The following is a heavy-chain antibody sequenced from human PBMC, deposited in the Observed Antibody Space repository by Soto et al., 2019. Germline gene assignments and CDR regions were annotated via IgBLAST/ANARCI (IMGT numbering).Heavy chain of an antibody. CDR2: IIPIFGTA. V-gene: IGHV1-69*13. J-gene: IGHJ5*02. Sequence: SVNVSCKASGGTFSSYAISWVRQAPGQGLEWMGGIIPIFGTANYAQKFQGRVTITADESTSTAYMELSSLRSEDTAVYYCAREWSTTNWFDPWGQGTLVTVSS. CDR1: GGTFSSYA. D-gene: IGHD1-1*01. CDR3: AREWSTTNWFDP.